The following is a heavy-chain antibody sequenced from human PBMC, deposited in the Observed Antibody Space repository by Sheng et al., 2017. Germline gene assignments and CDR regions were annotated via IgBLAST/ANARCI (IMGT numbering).Heavy chain of an antibody. CDR2: ISSSSSTI. CDR3: ASYALNRRFLEWLPSVGY. Sequence: EVQLVESGGGLVQPGGSLRLSCAASGFTFSSYSMNWVRQAPGKGLEWVSYISSSSSTIYYADSVKGRFTISRDNAKNSLYLQMNSLRAEDTAVYYCASYALNRRFLEWLPSVGYWGQGTLVTVSS. D-gene: IGHD3-3*01. CDR1: GFTFSSYS. J-gene: IGHJ4*02. V-gene: IGHV3-48*01.